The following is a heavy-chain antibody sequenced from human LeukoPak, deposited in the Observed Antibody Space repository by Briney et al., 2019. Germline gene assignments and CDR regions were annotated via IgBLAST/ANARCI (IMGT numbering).Heavy chain of an antibody. Sequence: GGSLRLSRAASGFTYSSYGMHWVRQAPGKGLEWVAFIRYDGSNKYYADSVKGGFTISRDNSKNTLYLQMNSLRAEDTAVYYCARDQVPYQDSSSLNWFDPWGQGTLVTVSS. D-gene: IGHD6-13*01. CDR3: ARDQVPYQDSSSLNWFDP. J-gene: IGHJ5*02. V-gene: IGHV3-30*02. CDR2: IRYDGSNK. CDR1: GFTYSSYG.